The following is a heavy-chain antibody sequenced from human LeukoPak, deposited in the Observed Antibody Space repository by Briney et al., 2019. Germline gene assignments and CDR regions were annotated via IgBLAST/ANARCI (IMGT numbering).Heavy chain of an antibody. J-gene: IGHJ6*03. CDR2: INPSGGST. CDR1: GYTFTSYY. Sequence: ASVKVSCKASGYTFTSYYMHWVRQAPGQGLEWMGIINPSGGSTSYAQKFQGRVTMTRDMSTSTVYMELSGLRSEDTAVYYCARGLHGGTPGIYYYYMDVWGKGTTVTVSS. V-gene: IGHV1-46*01. D-gene: IGHD3-16*01. CDR3: ARGLHGGTPGIYYYYMDV.